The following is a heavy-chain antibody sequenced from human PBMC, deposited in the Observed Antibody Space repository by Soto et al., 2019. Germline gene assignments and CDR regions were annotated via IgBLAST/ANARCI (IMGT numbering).Heavy chain of an antibody. D-gene: IGHD3-10*01. CDR1: GFSLSTSGVG. V-gene: IGHV2-5*02. J-gene: IGHJ5*02. CDR3: AHISSYYQHDWFGP. CDR2: IYWDGDK. Sequence: SGPTLVNPTQTLTLTRTFSGFSLSTSGVGVAWIRQPPGKALECLALIYWDGDKRYSPSLESRLSITKDTSKNQVVLTMTNMDPVDTATYYCAHISSYYQHDWFGPWGQGTLVIISS.